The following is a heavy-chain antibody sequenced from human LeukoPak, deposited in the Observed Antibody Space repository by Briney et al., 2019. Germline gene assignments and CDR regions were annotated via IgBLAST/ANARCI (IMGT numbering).Heavy chain of an antibody. V-gene: IGHV1-18*01. Sequence: ASVKVSCKASGYTFTSYGISWVRQAPGQGLEWMGWISAYNGNTNYAQKLQGRVTMTTDTSTSTAYMELRSLRSDDTAVYYCARGRGGYYDSSITPDYWGQGTLVTVSS. D-gene: IGHD3-22*01. CDR1: GYTFTSYG. CDR2: ISAYNGNT. J-gene: IGHJ4*02. CDR3: ARGRGGYYDSSITPDY.